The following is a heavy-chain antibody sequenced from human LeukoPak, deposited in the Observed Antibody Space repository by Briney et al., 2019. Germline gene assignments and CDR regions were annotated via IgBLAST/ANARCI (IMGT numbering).Heavy chain of an antibody. CDR3: ARAYDFWSGLRDAFDI. CDR2: IYYSGST. J-gene: IGHJ3*02. D-gene: IGHD3-3*01. CDR1: GGSISSSSYY. Sequence: SETLSLTCTVSGGSISSSSYYWGWIRQPPGKGLEWIGSIYYSGSTYYNPSLKSRVTISVDTSKNQFSLKLSSVTAADTAVYYCARAYDFWSGLRDAFDIWGQGTMVTVSS. V-gene: IGHV4-39*01.